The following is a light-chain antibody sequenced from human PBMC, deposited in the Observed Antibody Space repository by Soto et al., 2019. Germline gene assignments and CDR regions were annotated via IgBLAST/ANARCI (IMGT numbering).Light chain of an antibody. Sequence: DIQMTQSPSTLSGSVGDRVTITCRASQTISSWLAWYQQKPGKAPKLLIYKASTLKSGVPSRFSGSGSGTEFTLTISSLQPDDFATYYRQHYNSYSEAFGQGTK. V-gene: IGKV1-5*03. CDR1: QTISSW. CDR3: QHYNSYSEA. CDR2: KAS. J-gene: IGKJ1*01.